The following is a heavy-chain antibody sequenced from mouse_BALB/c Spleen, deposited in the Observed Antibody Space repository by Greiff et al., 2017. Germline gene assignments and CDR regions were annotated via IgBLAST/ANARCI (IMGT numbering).Heavy chain of an antibody. J-gene: IGHJ3*01. V-gene: IGHV14-3*02. CDR2: IDPANGNT. CDR3: APQRGLRGCAY. CDR1: GFNIKDTY. D-gene: IGHD3-1*01. Sequence: VQLQQSGAELVKPGASVKLSCTASGFNIKDTYMHWVKQRPEQGLEWIGRIDPANGNTKYDPKFQGKATITADTSSNTAYLQLSSLTSEDTAVYYCAPQRGLRGCAYWGQGTLVTVSA.